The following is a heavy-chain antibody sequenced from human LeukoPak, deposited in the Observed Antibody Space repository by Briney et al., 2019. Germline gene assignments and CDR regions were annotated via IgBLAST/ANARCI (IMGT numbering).Heavy chain of an antibody. D-gene: IGHD1-26*01. J-gene: IGHJ4*02. CDR1: GYSFTGYY. CDR2: INPNSGST. Sequence: ASVKVSCKTSGYSFTGYYIHYVRQAPGQGLEWMGWINPNSGSTNSAQKFQGRVTMTRDTSTSTAYMELRSLRSDDTAVYYCARGLGGSGSYFLTFDYWGQGTLVTVSS. V-gene: IGHV1-2*02. CDR3: ARGLGGSGSYFLTFDY.